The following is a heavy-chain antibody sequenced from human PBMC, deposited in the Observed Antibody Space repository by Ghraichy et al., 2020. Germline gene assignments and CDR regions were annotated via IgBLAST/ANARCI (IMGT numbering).Heavy chain of an antibody. Sequence: SETLSLTCAVSGGSISSGGYSWSWIRQPPGKGLEWIGYIYHSGSTYYNPSLKSRVTISVDRSKNQFSLKLSSVTAADTAVYYCARASRVVGPAAGGWFDPWGQGTLVTVSS. V-gene: IGHV4-30-2*01. CDR2: IYHSGST. J-gene: IGHJ5*02. CDR3: ARASRVVGPAAGGWFDP. D-gene: IGHD2-2*01. CDR1: GGSISSGGYS.